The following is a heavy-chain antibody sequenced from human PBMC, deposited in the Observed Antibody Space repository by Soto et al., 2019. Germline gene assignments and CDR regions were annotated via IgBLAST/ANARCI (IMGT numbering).Heavy chain of an antibody. J-gene: IGHJ6*02. V-gene: IGHV4-61*01. Sequence: SETLSLTCTVSGGSVSSDTHYWSWIRQPPGKRLEWIGFIYSSGSTNYNPSPKSRVTMSVDTSKNQFSLKLRSVIVADTAVYHCARFVRSCSGTTCYTRADVWGQGTTVTVSS. CDR2: IYSSGST. CDR1: GGSVSSDTHY. CDR3: ARFVRSCSGTTCYTRADV. D-gene: IGHD2-2*02.